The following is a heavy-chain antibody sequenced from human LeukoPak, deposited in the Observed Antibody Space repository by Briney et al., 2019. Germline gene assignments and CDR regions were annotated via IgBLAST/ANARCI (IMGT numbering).Heavy chain of an antibody. V-gene: IGHV1-8*01. CDR2: MNPNSGNK. Sequence: GASVKLSCKAFGYTFTSFDINWLRQATGQGLEWMGWMNPNSGNKVYAQKFQGRVTMTRNTSISTAYMELSSLRSEDTAVYCCARGPVVVTALSQGQAGQNWFDPWGQGTLVTVSS. D-gene: IGHD2-21*02. J-gene: IGHJ5*02. CDR1: GYTFTSFD. CDR3: ARGPVVVTALSQGQAGQNWFDP.